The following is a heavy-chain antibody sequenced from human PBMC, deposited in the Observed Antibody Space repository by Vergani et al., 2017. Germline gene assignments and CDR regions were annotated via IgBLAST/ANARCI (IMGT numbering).Heavy chain of an antibody. CDR2: IDHTGRP. Sequence: QVQLQQWGGGLLKPSETLSLTCVVNGASFTSYHWTWIRQSPGEGLEWVGDIDHTGRPDYNPSLNSRLTMSVDKSRHQFSLTLNSVTATDTAIYFCARVNTETNGHLYYCYYMDVWGQGTAVTVS. CDR3: ARVNTETNGHLYYCYYMDV. V-gene: IGHV4-34*01. CDR1: GASFTSYH. J-gene: IGHJ6*03. D-gene: IGHD4-11*01.